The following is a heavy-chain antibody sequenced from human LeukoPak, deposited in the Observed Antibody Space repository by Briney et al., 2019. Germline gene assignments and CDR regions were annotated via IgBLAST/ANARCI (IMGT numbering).Heavy chain of an antibody. CDR1: GYTFTGYY. CDR3: ARSKALTIPYMDV. Sequence: ASVKVSCKASGYTFTGYYMHWVRQAPGQGLEWMGWINPNSGGTNYAQKFQGRVTMTRDTSISTAYMELSKLRSEDTAVYYCARSKALTIPYMDVWGKGTTVTVSS. V-gene: IGHV1-2*02. D-gene: IGHD3-3*01. CDR2: INPNSGGT. J-gene: IGHJ6*03.